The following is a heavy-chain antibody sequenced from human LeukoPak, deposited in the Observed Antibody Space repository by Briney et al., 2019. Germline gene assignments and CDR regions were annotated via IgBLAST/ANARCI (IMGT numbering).Heavy chain of an antibody. Sequence: KPSDTLSLPCTVSGGSISSSIYYWLWIRQPPEKGLEWIGSIYYSGSPYYNASLKSRVTISVNTSKIRFSLKLSSVTAADTAVYYCARAPYRYYDSSGYYSPFDYWGQGTLVTVSS. D-gene: IGHD3-22*01. J-gene: IGHJ4*02. CDR3: ARAPYRYYDSSGYYSPFDY. V-gene: IGHV4-39*02. CDR1: GGSISSSIYY. CDR2: IYYSGSP.